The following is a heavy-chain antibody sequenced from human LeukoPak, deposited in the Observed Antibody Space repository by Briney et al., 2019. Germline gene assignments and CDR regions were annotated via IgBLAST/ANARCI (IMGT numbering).Heavy chain of an antibody. D-gene: IGHD3-16*01. CDR3: ARGRVTFGGAMPPDY. CDR2: INHSGST. J-gene: IGHJ4*02. Sequence: SETLSLTCAVYGGSFSGYYWSWIRQPPGKGLEWIGEINHSGSTNYNPSLKSRVTISVDTSKNQFSLKLSSVTAADTAVYYCARGRVTFGGAMPPDYWGQGTLVTVSS. CDR1: GGSFSGYY. V-gene: IGHV4-34*01.